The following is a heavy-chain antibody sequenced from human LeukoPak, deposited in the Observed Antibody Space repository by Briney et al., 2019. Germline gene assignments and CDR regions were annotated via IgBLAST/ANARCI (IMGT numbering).Heavy chain of an antibody. J-gene: IGHJ4*02. CDR1: GFTFSNYW. CDR2: INQDGSEK. D-gene: IGHD3-16*01. V-gene: IGHV3-7*01. CDR3: AREMPFGDSFDY. Sequence: GGSLRLSCAASGFTFSNYWMSWVGQAQGRGVEWVAQINQDGSEKYYVDSVKGRFTISRDNAKNSLYLQLNILRAQDTAVYFCAREMPFGDSFDYSGQGTLVTISS.